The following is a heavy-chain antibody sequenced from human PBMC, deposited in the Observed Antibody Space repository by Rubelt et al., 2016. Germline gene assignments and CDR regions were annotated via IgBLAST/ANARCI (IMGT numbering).Heavy chain of an antibody. D-gene: IGHD3-22*01. V-gene: IGHV3-30*01. CDR3: ARDSGPITMIVVVPTHTQHFDY. Sequence: YADSVKGRFTISRDNSKNTLYLQMNSLRAEDTAVYYCARDSGPITMIVVVPTHTQHFDYWGQGTLVTVSS. J-gene: IGHJ4*02.